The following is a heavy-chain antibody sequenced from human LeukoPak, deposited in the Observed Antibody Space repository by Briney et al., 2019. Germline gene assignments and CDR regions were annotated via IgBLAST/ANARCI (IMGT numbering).Heavy chain of an antibody. J-gene: IGHJ4*02. V-gene: IGHV3-33*01. CDR3: ARVGPSYYFDY. CDR1: GFTFSNYG. CDR2: IRYDGSKK. Sequence: GGSLRLSCAASGFTFSNYGMHWVRQAPGKGLEWVALIRYDGSKKDYADSVKGRFTISRDNSKNTLHLQMNSLRAEDTAVYYCARVGPSYYFDYWGQGTLVTVSS.